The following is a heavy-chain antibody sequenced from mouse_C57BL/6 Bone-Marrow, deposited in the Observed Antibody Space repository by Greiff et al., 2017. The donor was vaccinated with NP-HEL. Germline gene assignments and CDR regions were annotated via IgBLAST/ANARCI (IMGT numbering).Heavy chain of an antibody. J-gene: IGHJ3*01. CDR2: IYPRSGNT. CDR3: ASQGLPLGAY. Sequence: QVQLKESGAELARPGASVKLSCKASGYTFTSYGISWVKQRTGQGLEWIGEIYPRSGNTYYNEKFKGKATLTADKSSSTAYMELRSLTSEDSAVYFCASQGLPLGAYWGQGTLVTVSA. V-gene: IGHV1-81*01. D-gene: IGHD2-2*01. CDR1: GYTFTSYG.